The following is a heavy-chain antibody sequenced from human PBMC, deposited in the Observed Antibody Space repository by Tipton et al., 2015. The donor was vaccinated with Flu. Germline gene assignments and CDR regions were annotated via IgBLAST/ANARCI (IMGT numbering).Heavy chain of an antibody. CDR2: IRFDGTKT. J-gene: IGHJ4*02. D-gene: IGHD6-19*01. CDR1: GFTFNTYG. V-gene: IGHV3-30*02. CDR3: AKVIPELVAGLDY. Sequence: GSLRLSCAASGFTFNTYGMHWVRQAPGKGLEWVAFIRFDGTKTHYAESVKGRFTISRDNAENTLYLQMNSLRADDTAVYYCAKVIPELVAGLDYWGQGTLVTVSS.